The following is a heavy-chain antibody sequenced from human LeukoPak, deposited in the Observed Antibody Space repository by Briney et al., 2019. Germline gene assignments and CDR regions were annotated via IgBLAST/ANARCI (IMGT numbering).Heavy chain of an antibody. CDR1: GFTFSNYR. CDR2: MNSDGSRA. CDR3: AKEMATIRAFDF. J-gene: IGHJ3*01. D-gene: IGHD5-24*01. Sequence: GGSLRLSCSASGFTFSNYRMHWVRQGPGKGLVWVSHMNSDGSRATYADSVKGRFTISRDNSKNTLYLQMNSLRAEDTAVYYCAKEMATIRAFDFWGQGTMVTVSS. V-gene: IGHV3-74*01.